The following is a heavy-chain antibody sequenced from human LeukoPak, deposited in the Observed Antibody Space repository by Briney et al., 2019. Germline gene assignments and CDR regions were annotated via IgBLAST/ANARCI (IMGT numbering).Heavy chain of an antibody. CDR1: GFTFSSYA. D-gene: IGHD3-22*01. J-gene: IGHJ5*02. CDR2: ITSSSRFT. Sequence: GGSLRLSCAASGFTFSSYAMSWVRQAPGKGLDWVASITSSSRFTYYADSVKGRFTISRDNAKNSLYLQMNSLRVEDTAVYYCARSVGSYYGDLWGQGTLVTVSS. V-gene: IGHV3-21*01. CDR3: ARSVGSYYGDL.